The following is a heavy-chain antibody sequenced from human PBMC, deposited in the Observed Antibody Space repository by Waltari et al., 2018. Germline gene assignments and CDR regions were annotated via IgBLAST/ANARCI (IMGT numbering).Heavy chain of an antibody. CDR3: ARGGGSGSYYKYYYYGMDV. D-gene: IGHD3-10*01. V-gene: IGHV4-34*01. CDR2: INHSGST. J-gene: IGHJ6*02. CDR1: GGSFSGYY. Sequence: QVQLQQWGAGLLKPSETLSLTCAVYGGSFSGYYWSWIRQPPGKGLEWIGEINHSGSTNDNPALKGRVTISVDTSKNQFSRKLSSVTAADTAVYYCARGGGSGSYYKYYYYGMDVWGQGTTATVSS.